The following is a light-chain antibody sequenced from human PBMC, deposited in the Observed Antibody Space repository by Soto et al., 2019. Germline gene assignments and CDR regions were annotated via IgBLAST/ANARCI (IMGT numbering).Light chain of an antibody. CDR1: SSDVGGYTY. V-gene: IGLV2-14*01. CDR2: EVS. Sequence: QSALTQPASVSGSPGQSITISCTGTSSDVGGYTYVSWYQQHPGKAPKLMIFEVSKRPSGVSNRFSGSKSGNTASLTISGLQAEDEADYYCSSYTSSSTLVFGRGTKVTVL. CDR3: SSYTSSSTLV. J-gene: IGLJ1*01.